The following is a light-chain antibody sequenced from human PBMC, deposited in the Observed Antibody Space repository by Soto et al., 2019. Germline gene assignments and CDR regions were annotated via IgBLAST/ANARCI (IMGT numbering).Light chain of an antibody. CDR3: LHYDNSPGS. CDR1: QTVSSSF. V-gene: IGKV3-20*01. Sequence: EIVLTQSPGTLSLSPGERASLSCRASQTVSSSFLAWYQQKPGQTPRLLFYGASSRATGVPDRFSGSGSGTEFTLTITSLEPEDFAVYYCLHYDNSPGSFGQGTKLEI. CDR2: GAS. J-gene: IGKJ2*01.